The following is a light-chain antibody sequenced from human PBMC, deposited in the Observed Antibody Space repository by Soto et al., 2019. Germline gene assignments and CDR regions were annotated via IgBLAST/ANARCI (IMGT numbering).Light chain of an antibody. CDR3: QQYNSYQIT. J-gene: IGKJ5*01. Sequence: DIQMTQSPSTLSASVGDRVTMTFRASQNIISWLAWYQQKPGIAPKLLIYDASTPERGVPSRFRGSGCGTEFTLTISSLQPEDFATYYCQQYNSYQITFGQGTRLEIK. CDR1: QNIISW. CDR2: DAS. V-gene: IGKV1-5*01.